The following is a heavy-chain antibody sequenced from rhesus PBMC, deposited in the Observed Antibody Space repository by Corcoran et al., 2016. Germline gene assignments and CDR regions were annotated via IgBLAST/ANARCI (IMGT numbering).Heavy chain of an antibody. D-gene: IGHD6-25*01. V-gene: IGHV4-160*01. CDR2: IYGSGGST. J-gene: IGHJ6*01. CDR3: ARTVLGYSGNHGLDS. Sequence: QVQLQESGPGLVKPSETLSLTCAVSGGSISSNYWSWIRQPPGKGLEWIGRIYGSGGSTDYNPARKSRVTISTDTSKNQFSLKLSSVTAADTAVYYCARTVLGYSGNHGLDSWGQGVVVTVSS. CDR1: GGSISSNY.